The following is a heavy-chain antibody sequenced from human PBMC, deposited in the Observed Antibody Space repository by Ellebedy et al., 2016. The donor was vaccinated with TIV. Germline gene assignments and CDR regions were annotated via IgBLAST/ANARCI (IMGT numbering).Heavy chain of an antibody. Sequence: AASVKVSCKTSGYTFTSYYIHWVRQAPGQGLEWMGWINPKNGDTSYAQKFQGRVTVTRDTSTSTAFLELSRLRSDDTAVYYCTRDLTNIVSGDYWGQGTLVTVSS. CDR3: TRDLTNIVSGDY. J-gene: IGHJ4*02. CDR2: INPKNGDT. V-gene: IGHV1-2*02. D-gene: IGHD5/OR15-5a*01. CDR1: GYTFTSYY.